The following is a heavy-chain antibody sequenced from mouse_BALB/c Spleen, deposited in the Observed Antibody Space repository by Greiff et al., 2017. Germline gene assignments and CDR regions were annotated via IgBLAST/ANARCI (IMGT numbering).Heavy chain of an antibody. CDR1: GFTFSSYA. V-gene: IGHV5-9-4*01. D-gene: IGHD1-1*01. CDR2: ISSGGSYT. Sequence: EVQGVESGGGLVKPGGSLKLSCAASGFTFSSYAMSWVRQSPEKRLEWVAEISSGGSYTYYPDTVTGRFTISRDNAKNTLYLEMSSLRSEDTAMYYCARNYYGSSSYAMDYWGQGTSVTVSS. J-gene: IGHJ4*01. CDR3: ARNYYGSSSYAMDY.